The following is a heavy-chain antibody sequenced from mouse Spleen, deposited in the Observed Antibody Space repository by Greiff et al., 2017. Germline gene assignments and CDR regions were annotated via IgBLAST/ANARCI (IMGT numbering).Heavy chain of an antibody. CDR2: ISSGSSTI. CDR1: GFTFSDYG. CDR3: ARLDYSAMDY. J-gene: IGHJ4*01. Sequence: EVKLMESGGGLVKPGGSLKLSCAASGFTFSDYGMHWVRQAPEKGLEWVAYISSGSSTIYYADTVKGRFTISRDNAKNTLFLQMTSLRSEDTAMYYCARLDYSAMDYWGQGTSVTVSS. V-gene: IGHV5-17*01.